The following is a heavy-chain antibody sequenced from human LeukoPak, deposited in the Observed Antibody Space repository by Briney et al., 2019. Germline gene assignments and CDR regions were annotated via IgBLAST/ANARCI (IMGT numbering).Heavy chain of an antibody. CDR3: ARGAEGIAASDSKFDY. J-gene: IGHJ4*02. CDR1: GFTFSRNS. CDR2: ISTSSSYI. Sequence: PGGSLRLSCAASGFTFSRNSMNWVRQAPGKGLEWVSSISTSSSYIDYADSVKGLFTISRDNAKNSLFLQMNSLRAEDTAVYYCARGAEGIAASDSKFDYWGQGTLVTVSS. D-gene: IGHD6-13*01. V-gene: IGHV3-21*01.